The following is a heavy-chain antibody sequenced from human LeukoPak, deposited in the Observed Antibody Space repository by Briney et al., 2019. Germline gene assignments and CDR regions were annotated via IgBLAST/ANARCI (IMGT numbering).Heavy chain of an antibody. CDR1: GYSATQLS. CDR3: AKFADGAYYDSSGPEPFDY. V-gene: IGHV1-24*01. J-gene: IGHJ4*02. CDR2: FDPEDGQK. D-gene: IGHD3-22*01. Sequence: ASVKVSCKVSGYSATQLSMHWVRQIPGKGLEWMGGFDPEDGQKIYAQKFQGRVTMTEDTSTDTAYMELSSLRSEDTAVYYCAKFADGAYYDSSGPEPFDYWGQGTLVTVSS.